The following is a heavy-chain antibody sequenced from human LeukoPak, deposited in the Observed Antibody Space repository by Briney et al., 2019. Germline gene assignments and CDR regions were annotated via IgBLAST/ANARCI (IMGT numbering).Heavy chain of an antibody. CDR1: GDSVSSNSAA. J-gene: IGHJ3*02. CDR2: TYYRSKWYN. Sequence: SQTLSLTCAISGDSVSSNSAAWNWIRQSPSRGLEWLGRTYYRSKWYNDYAVSVKSRITINPDTSKNQFSLQLNSVTPEDTAVYYCARDIVVVPAADFDAFDIWGQGTMVTVSS. D-gene: IGHD2-2*01. CDR3: ARDIVVVPAADFDAFDI. V-gene: IGHV6-1*01.